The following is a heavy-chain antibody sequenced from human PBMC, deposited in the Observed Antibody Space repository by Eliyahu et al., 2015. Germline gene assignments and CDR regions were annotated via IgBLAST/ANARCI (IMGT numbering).Heavy chain of an antibody. D-gene: IGHD4-23*01. Sequence: QVTLRESGPALVKPTQTLTLTCTFSGFSLSTSGMCVSWIRQPPGKALEWLARIDWDDDKYYSTSLKTRLTISKDTSKNQVVLTMTNMDPVDTATYYCARISSNYGGKFGMDVWGQGTTVTVSS. CDR2: IDWDDDK. CDR1: GFSLSTSGMC. J-gene: IGHJ6*02. CDR3: ARISSNYGGKFGMDV. V-gene: IGHV2-70*15.